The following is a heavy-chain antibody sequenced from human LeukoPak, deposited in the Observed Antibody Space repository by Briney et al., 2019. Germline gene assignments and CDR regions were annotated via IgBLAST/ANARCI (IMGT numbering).Heavy chain of an antibody. CDR1: GYRFTSYW. V-gene: IGHV5-51*01. D-gene: IGHD3-9*01. Sequence: GESLKISCKGSGYRFTSYWIGWVRQTPGKGLEWMGIIYPGDSDTRYSPSFQGQVTISADKSISTAYLQWSSLKASDTAMYYCARLNYDILTGYYYFDYWGQGTLVTVSS. CDR3: ARLNYDILTGYYYFDY. J-gene: IGHJ4*02. CDR2: IYPGDSDT.